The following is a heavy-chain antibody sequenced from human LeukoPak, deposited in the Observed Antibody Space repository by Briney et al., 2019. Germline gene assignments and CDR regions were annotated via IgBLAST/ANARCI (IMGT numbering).Heavy chain of an antibody. CDR2: IRYDGSNK. CDR1: GFTFSSYG. J-gene: IGHJ5*02. V-gene: IGHV3-30*02. Sequence: GGSLRLSCAASGFTFSSYGMHWVRQAPGKGLEWVAFIRYDGSNKYYADSVKGRFTISRDNSKNTLYLQMNSLRPEDTAVYYCARDQRSESYYPWGWFDPWGQGTLVTVSS. D-gene: IGHD1-26*01. CDR3: ARDQRSESYYPWGWFDP.